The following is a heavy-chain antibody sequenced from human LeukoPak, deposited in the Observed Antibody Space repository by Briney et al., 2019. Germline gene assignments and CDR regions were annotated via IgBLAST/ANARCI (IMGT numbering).Heavy chain of an antibody. CDR2: ISTYNSNN. V-gene: IGHV1-18*01. CDR1: GYTFTSYG. CDR3: AGGEWWLHDY. D-gene: IGHD2-15*01. J-gene: IGHJ4*02. Sequence: ASVQVSCKASGYTFTSYGLSWVRPAPGQGLAGMGWISTYNSNNNYAQKLQGRVTVTTDTSTSTAYMERRSLRSDDTAVYYCAGGEWWLHDYWGQGTLVTVSS.